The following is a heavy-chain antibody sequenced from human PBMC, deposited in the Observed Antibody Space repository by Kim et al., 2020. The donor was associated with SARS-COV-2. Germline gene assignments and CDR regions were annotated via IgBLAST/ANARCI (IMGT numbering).Heavy chain of an antibody. CDR1: GYSFTSYW. CDR2: IYPGDSDT. J-gene: IGHJ4*02. CDR3: ARHIFTEYYYDSSGYSLEFDY. V-gene: IGHV5-51*01. Sequence: GESLKISCKGSGYSFTSYWIGWVRQMPGKGLEWMGIIYPGDSDTRYSPSFQGQVTISADKSISTAYLQWSSLKASDTAMYYCARHIFTEYYYDSSGYSLEFDYWGQGTLVTVSS. D-gene: IGHD3-22*01.